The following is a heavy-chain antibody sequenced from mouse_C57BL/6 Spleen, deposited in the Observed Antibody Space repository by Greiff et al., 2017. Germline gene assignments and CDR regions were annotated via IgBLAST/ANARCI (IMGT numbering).Heavy chain of an antibody. J-gene: IGHJ3*01. CDR3: ARVRSAWFAN. CDR2: IIPDSGTT. Sequence: EVQLQQSGPELVQPGASVKISCKASGYSFTDYNMNWVKQSPGTSLEWIGVIIPDSGTTNYTEKFTGKATFTVDQSSSTAYMQLNSLTSEDSAVYYCARVRSAWFANGGKGTLVTVS. V-gene: IGHV1-39*01. CDR1: GYSFTDYN.